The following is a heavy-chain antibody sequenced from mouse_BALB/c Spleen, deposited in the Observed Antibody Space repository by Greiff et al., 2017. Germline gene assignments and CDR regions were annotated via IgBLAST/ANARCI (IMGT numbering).Heavy chain of an antibody. Sequence: EVKLQESGGGLVQPGGSLRLSCATSGFTFTDYYMSWVRQPPGKALEWLGFIRNKANGYTTEYSASVKGRFTISRDNSQSILYLQMNTLRAEDSATYYCARDRDYYYGSSYLAYWGQGTLVTVSA. CDR3: ARDRDYYYGSSYLAY. CDR1: GFTFTDYY. J-gene: IGHJ3*01. CDR2: IRNKANGYTT. V-gene: IGHV7-3*02. D-gene: IGHD1-1*01.